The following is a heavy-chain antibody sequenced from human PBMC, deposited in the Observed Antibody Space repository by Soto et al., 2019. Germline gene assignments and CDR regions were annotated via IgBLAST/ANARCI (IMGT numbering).Heavy chain of an antibody. V-gene: IGHV4-30-2*06. CDR1: GVVMTYGGYS. J-gene: IGHJ4*02. D-gene: IGHD2-15*01. CDR3: ARGGGYDSFDF. CDR2: FGHLETT. Sequence: TLSPTCSVSGVVMTYGGYSLSWIRQSPEKGLEWLGYFGHLETTYYNPPFKSRLSLSIDRTRNQLSLSLRSMTAAGKAFYYCARGGGYDSFDFWGQGIQVTVSS.